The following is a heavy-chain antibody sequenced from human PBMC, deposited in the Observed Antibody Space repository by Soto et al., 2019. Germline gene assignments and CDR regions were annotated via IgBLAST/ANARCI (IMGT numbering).Heavy chain of an antibody. CDR1: GGSISSGGYY. D-gene: IGHD4-17*01. CDR3: ARDLTPSTTVTTPPIYGMDV. V-gene: IGHV4-31*03. J-gene: IGHJ6*02. Sequence: SETLSLTCTVSGGSISSGGYYWSWVRQHPGKGLEWIGYIYYSGSTYYNPSLKSRVTISVDTSKNQFSLKLSSVTAADTAVYYCARDLTPSTTVTTPPIYGMDVWGQGTTVTVSS. CDR2: IYYSGST.